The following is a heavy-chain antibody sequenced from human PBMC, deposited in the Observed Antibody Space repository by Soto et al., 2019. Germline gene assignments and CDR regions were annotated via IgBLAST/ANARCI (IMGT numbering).Heavy chain of an antibody. V-gene: IGHV3-23*01. Sequence: GSLRLSCAASGFTFSSYAMSWVRQAPGKGLEWVSAISGSGGSTYYADSVKGRFTISRDNSKNTLYLQMNSLRAEDTAVYYCAKDNLGDYDFWSGYYLNYFDYWGQGTLVTVSS. J-gene: IGHJ4*02. CDR3: AKDNLGDYDFWSGYYLNYFDY. CDR2: ISGSGGST. D-gene: IGHD3-3*01. CDR1: GFTFSSYA.